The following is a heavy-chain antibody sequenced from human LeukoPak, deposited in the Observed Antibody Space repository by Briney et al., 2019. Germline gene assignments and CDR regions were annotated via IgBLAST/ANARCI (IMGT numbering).Heavy chain of an antibody. V-gene: IGHV1-18*01. CDR1: GYTFTSYG. D-gene: IGHD1-26*01. CDR2: ISAYNGNT. CDR3: ARSDSGTYLF. Sequence: GPSVKVSCKASGYTFTSYGISWVRQAPGPGLEWMGWISAYNGNTNYAQKLQGRVTMTRDMSTSTVYMELSSLRSEDTAVYYCARSDSGTYLFWGQGTLVTVSS. J-gene: IGHJ4*02.